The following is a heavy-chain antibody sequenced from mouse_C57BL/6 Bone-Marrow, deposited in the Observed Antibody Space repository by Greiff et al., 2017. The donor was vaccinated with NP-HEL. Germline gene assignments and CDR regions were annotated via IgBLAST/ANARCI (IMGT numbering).Heavy chain of an antibody. J-gene: IGHJ1*03. V-gene: IGHV4-1*01. CDR1: GVDFSSYW. D-gene: IGHD1-1*01. CDR2: INPDSSTI. Sequence: AAEGVDFSSYWMSWVRRAPGKGLEWIGEINPDSSTINYAPSLKDKFIISRDNAKNTLYLQMSKVRSEDTALYYCAREEGPYYYGSSYPYWYFDVWGTGTTVTVSS. CDR3: AREEGPYYYGSSYPYWYFDV.